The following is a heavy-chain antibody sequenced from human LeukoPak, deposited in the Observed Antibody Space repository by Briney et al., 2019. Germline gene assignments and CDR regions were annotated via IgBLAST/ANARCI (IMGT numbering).Heavy chain of an antibody. D-gene: IGHD3-3*01. CDR1: VFTFSSYM. CDR3: ARSLASLTYEGY. J-gene: IGHJ1*01. V-gene: IGHV3-21*01. CDR2: INSGSTYT. Sequence: GRSLRLSCAASVFTFSSYMMNSVRQAPGKGLEWFSSINSGSTYTYYTESVKGRFTVSRHNTKNSLFLQMNSLIAEDTAIYYCARSLASLTYEGYWGQGTLVTVSS.